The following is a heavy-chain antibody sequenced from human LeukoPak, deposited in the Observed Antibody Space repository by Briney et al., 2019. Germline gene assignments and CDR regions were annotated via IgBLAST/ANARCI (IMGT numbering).Heavy chain of an antibody. Sequence: ASVKVSCKASGYTFSNYGISWVRQAPGQGLEWMGWINPNSGGTNYAQKFQGRVTMTRDTSISTAYMELSRLRSDDTAVYYCARGTTTWTVTGGDFDYWGQGTLVTVSS. CDR2: INPNSGGT. J-gene: IGHJ4*02. CDR1: GYTFSNYG. CDR3: ARGTTTWTVTGGDFDY. V-gene: IGHV1-2*02. D-gene: IGHD1-20*01.